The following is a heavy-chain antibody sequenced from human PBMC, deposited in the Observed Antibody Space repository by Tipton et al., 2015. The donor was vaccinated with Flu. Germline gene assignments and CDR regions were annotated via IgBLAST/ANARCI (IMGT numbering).Heavy chain of an antibody. D-gene: IGHD2/OR15-2a*01. CDR1: GFIFSTYG. J-gene: IGHJ4*02. CDR3: ARDKNEFYAFEN. Sequence: QLVQSGGGVVQPGRSLRLSCAASGFIFSTYGMHWVRQAPGKGLEWVAVIWYDGSNKYYADSVKGRFTISRDNSENTVYLQMNSLRAEDTAVYYCARDKNEFYAFENWAQGTLVTVSS. CDR2: IWYDGSNK. V-gene: IGHV3-33*01.